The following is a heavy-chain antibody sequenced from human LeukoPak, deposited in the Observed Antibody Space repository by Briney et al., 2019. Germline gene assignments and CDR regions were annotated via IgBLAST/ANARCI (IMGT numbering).Heavy chain of an antibody. J-gene: IGHJ5*02. Sequence: PSETLSLTCTVSGGSISSSSYYWGWIRQPPGKGLEWIGSIYYSGSTYYNPSLKSRVTISVDTSKNQFSLKLSPVTAADTAVYYGARLGEGCWGPWFDPWGQGTLVTVSS. V-gene: IGHV4-39*01. CDR2: IYYSGST. D-gene: IGHD1-26*01. CDR1: GGSISSSSYY. CDR3: ARLGEGCWGPWFDP.